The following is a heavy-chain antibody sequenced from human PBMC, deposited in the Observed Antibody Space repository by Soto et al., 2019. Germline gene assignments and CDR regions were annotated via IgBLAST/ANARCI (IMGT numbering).Heavy chain of an antibody. J-gene: IGHJ5*02. Sequence: PSETLSLTCAVSGGSITSNWWSWVRQPPGKGLEWIGEIYHNGRFNYNPSLRSRLTISIDKSKNQLSLKLTSVTAADTAVHYCVRNEWRRFDPWGPGTLVTVSS. CDR2: IYHNGRF. V-gene: IGHV4-4*02. D-gene: IGHD2-8*01. CDR3: VRNEWRRFDP. CDR1: GGSITSNW.